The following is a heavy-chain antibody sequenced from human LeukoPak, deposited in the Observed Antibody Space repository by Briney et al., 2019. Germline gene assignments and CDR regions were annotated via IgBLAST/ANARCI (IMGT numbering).Heavy chain of an antibody. Sequence: APVKVSCKASGYTFTDYYLNWVRQAPGQGLEWMGWINPNSGGTNYAQKFQGRVTITRDTSISTAYMELSSLFSDDTAMYYCSRALGSDYWGQGTLVTVPS. D-gene: IGHD1-26*01. CDR1: GYTFTDYY. J-gene: IGHJ4*02. CDR2: INPNSGGT. CDR3: SRALGSDY. V-gene: IGHV1-2*02.